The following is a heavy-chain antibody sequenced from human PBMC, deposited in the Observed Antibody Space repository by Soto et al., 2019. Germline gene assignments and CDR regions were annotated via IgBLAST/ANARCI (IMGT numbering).Heavy chain of an antibody. Sequence: GGSLRLSCAASGFTFSSYSMNWVRQAPGKGLEWVSYISSSSSTIYYADSVKGRFTISRDNAKNSLYLQMNSLRAEDTAVYYCARDQEDYIWGSYYNWFDPWGQGTLVTVSS. CDR1: GFTFSSYS. V-gene: IGHV3-48*01. CDR3: ARDQEDYIWGSYYNWFDP. D-gene: IGHD3-16*01. CDR2: ISSSSSTI. J-gene: IGHJ5*02.